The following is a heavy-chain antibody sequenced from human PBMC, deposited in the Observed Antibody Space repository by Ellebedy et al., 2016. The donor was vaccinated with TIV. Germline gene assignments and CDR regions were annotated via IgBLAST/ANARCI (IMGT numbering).Heavy chain of an antibody. CDR2: ISYDGSNK. J-gene: IGHJ4*02. CDR3: AREGFDGSSLDY. V-gene: IGHV3-30*01. Sequence: GGSLRLSCAVSGFTFSSYAMHWVRQAPGKGLEWVAVISYDGSNKYYADSVKGRFTISRDNSKNTLYLQMNSLRAEDTAVYYCAREGFDGSSLDYWGQGTLVTVSS. D-gene: IGHD6-13*01. CDR1: GFTFSSYA.